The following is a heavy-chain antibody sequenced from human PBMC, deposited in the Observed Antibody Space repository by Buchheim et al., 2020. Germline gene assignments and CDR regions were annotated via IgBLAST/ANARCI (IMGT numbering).Heavy chain of an antibody. CDR2: IYYSGST. CDR1: GGSISSSSYY. CDR3: ARLHPLYYYYGMDV. Sequence: QLQLQESGPGLVKPSETLSLPCTFSGGSISSSSYYWGWIRQPPGNGLEWIGSIYYSGSTYYNPSLTIRVTISVDTSTNHFSRKLSSVTAADTAVYYCARLHPLYYYYGMDVWGQGTT. J-gene: IGHJ6*02. V-gene: IGHV4-39*02.